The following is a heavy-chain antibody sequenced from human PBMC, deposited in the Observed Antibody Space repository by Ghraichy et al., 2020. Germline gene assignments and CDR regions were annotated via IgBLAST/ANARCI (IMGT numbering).Heavy chain of an antibody. Sequence: GESLNISCAASGFTFSSYAMSWVRQAPGKGLEWVSAISGSGGSTYYADSVKGRFTISRDNSKNTLYLQMNSLRAEDTAVYYCAKIPALRYFDYWGQGTLVTVSS. J-gene: IGHJ4*02. CDR2: ISGSGGST. D-gene: IGHD3-9*01. V-gene: IGHV3-23*01. CDR3: AKIPALRYFDY. CDR1: GFTFSSYA.